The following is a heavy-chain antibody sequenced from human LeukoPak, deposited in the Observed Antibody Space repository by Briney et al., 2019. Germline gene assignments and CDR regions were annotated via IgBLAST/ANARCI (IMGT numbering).Heavy chain of an antibody. CDR1: GFTFTSSA. D-gene: IGHD3-10*01. CDR2: IVVGSGNT. CDR3: AALSGYNGSGSYVP. J-gene: IGHJ5*02. V-gene: IGHV1-58*02. Sequence: SVKVSCKASGFTFTSSAMQWVRQARGQRLEWIGWIVVGSGNTNYAQKFQERVTITRDMSTSTAYMELSSLRSEDTAVYYCAALSGYNGSGSYVPWGQGTLVTVSS.